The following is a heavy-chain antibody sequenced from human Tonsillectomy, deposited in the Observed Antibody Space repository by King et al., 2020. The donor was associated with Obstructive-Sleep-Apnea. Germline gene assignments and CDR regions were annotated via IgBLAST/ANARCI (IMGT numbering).Heavy chain of an antibody. CDR3: AREASGGYVSRXDX. V-gene: IGHV4-59*01. D-gene: IGHD3-22*01. CDR1: GGYMSGFY. J-gene: IGHJ4*02. CDR2: IYYSGTT. Sequence: QLQESGPRLVKPSETLSLTCRVSGGYMSGFYWIWIRHAPGKGLEWIGNIYYSGTTNYNVSLKSRVTISLDTSKNQFSLELRSMTAADTAMYYCAREASGGYVSRXDXXGQGILVTVSS.